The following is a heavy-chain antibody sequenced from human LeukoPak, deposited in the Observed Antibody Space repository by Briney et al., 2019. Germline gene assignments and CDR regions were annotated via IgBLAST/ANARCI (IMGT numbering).Heavy chain of an antibody. CDR3: ARVVTPRYCSSPSCYWKGWFDP. Sequence: ASVKVSCKASGYTFTGYYMHWVRQAPGQGLECMGWINPNSGGTNYAQKFQGRVTMTRDTSISTAYMELSRLRSDDTAVYNCARVVTPRYCSSPSCYWKGWFDPWGQGTLVTVSS. CDR2: INPNSGGT. CDR1: GYTFTGYY. J-gene: IGHJ5*02. V-gene: IGHV1-2*02. D-gene: IGHD2-2*01.